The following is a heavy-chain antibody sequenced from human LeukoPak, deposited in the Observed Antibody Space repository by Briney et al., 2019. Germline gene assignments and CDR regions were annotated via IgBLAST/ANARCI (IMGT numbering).Heavy chain of an antibody. Sequence: GGSLRLSCAASGFTFSSYWMSWVRQAPGKGLEWVANIKQDGSEKYYVDSVKGRFTISRDNAKNSLYLQMNSLRAEDTAVFYCARAGIWFGDYFDYWGQGTLVTVSS. CDR1: GFTFSSYW. D-gene: IGHD3-10*01. V-gene: IGHV3-7*01. J-gene: IGHJ4*02. CDR2: IKQDGSEK. CDR3: ARAGIWFGDYFDY.